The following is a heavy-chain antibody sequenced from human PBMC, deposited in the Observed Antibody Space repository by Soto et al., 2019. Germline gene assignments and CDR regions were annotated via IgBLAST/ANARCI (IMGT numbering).Heavy chain of an antibody. J-gene: IGHJ3*01. Sequence: EVQLLESGGGLVQPGESLRLSCAFSGFIFGNYMMTWVRQAPGKGLEWVSTIRDGGESTYYGDSVKGRITIFRDKSKNTVYLQMDSLGVEDTAVYYCAPHVHCSGGSCHYDAVDLRGQGTMVTVSS. CDR3: APHVHCSGGSCHYDAVDL. CDR2: IRDGGEST. D-gene: IGHD2-15*01. V-gene: IGHV3-23*01. CDR1: GFIFGNYM.